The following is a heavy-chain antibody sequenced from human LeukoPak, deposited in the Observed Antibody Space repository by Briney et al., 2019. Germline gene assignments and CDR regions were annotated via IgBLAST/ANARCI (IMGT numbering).Heavy chain of an antibody. V-gene: IGHV3-11*03. D-gene: IGHD3-22*01. CDR1: GFTFSDYY. CDR3: ARLTNDVSGYYLDY. Sequence: KSGGSLRLSCAASGFTFSDYYVSWIHQAPGKGLEWVSYISSSSSDTNYADPVKGRFTISRDNAKNSLYLQMNSLRAEDTAVYYCARLTNDVSGYYLDYWGQGTLVTVSS. CDR2: ISSSSSDT. J-gene: IGHJ4*02.